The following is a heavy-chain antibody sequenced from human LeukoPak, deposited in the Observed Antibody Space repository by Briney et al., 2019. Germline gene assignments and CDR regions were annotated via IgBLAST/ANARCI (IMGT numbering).Heavy chain of an antibody. CDR3: ARQDGSGPER. D-gene: IGHD3-10*01. V-gene: IGHV4-39*01. Sequence: SETLSLTCTVSGGSISSSSYYWGWIRQPPGKGLEWIGSIYYSGSTYYNPSLKSRVTISVDTSKNQFSLKLSSVTAADTAVYYCARQDGSGPERWGQGTLVTVSS. CDR1: GGSISSSSYY. J-gene: IGHJ4*02. CDR2: IYYSGST.